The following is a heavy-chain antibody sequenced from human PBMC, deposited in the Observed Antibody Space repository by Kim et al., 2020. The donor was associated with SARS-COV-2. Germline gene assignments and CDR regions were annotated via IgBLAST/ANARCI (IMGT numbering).Heavy chain of an antibody. Sequence: IYYADSVKGRFTISRDNAKNSLYLQMNSLRAEDTAVYYCARENGGNSGPGWGQGTLVTVSS. J-gene: IGHJ4*02. D-gene: IGHD2-21*02. CDR3: ARENGGNSGPG. CDR2: I. V-gene: IGHV3-21*01.